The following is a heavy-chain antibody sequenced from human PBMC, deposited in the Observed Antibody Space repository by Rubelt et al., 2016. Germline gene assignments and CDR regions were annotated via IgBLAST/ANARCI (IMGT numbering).Heavy chain of an antibody. CDR2: ISAYNANT. J-gene: IGHJ4*02. CDR3: ARSWTNFDY. D-gene: IGHD3/OR15-3a*01. V-gene: IGHV1-18*01. Sequence: QVQLVQSGPEVRKPGASVKVSCKASGYTFSNYGFTWVRQAPGQGLQWMGRISAYNANTKYAEKFQGRLTLTTDTSTSTADRELSSLRSEDTAVYYCARSWTNFDYWGQGTLVTVSS. CDR1: GYTFSNYG.